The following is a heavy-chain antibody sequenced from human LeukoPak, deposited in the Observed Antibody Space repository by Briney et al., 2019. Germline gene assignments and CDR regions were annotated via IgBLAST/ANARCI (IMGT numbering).Heavy chain of an antibody. CDR1: GFTFSSYS. CDR2: ISRTITTT. J-gene: IGHJ4*01. Sequence: GGSLRLSCAASGFTFSSYSMSWVRQAPGRGLEWVPYISRTITTTYYADSVKGRFIISRDNAENSLHLQMNSLRVEDTAVYYCARRDDYDEGPFDYWGHGTLVTVSS. CDR3: ARRDDYDEGPFDY. D-gene: IGHD4-17*01. V-gene: IGHV3-48*01.